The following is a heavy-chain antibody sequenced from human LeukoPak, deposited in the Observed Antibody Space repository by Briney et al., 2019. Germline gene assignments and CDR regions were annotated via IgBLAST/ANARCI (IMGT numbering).Heavy chain of an antibody. CDR1: GYTFTNYY. J-gene: IGHJ4*02. D-gene: IGHD1-26*01. CDR2: INPSGGST. CDR3: ARAFETTMGATAFDS. V-gene: IGHV1-46*01. Sequence: ASVKVSCKASGYTFTNYYMYWVRQAPGQGLEWMGMINPSGGSTSYAQKFQGRVTMTRDMSTSTVYMELSSLRSEDTAVYYCARAFETTMGATAFDSWGQGTLVTVSS.